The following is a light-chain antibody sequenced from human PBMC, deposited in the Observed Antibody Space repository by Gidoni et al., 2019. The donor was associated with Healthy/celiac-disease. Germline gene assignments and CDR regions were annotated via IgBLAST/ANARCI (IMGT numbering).Light chain of an antibody. Sequence: EIVMTQSPATLSVSPGERATLSCRASQSVSSNLAWYQQKPGQAPRLLIYGASTRATGIPARFSGSGSGTEFTLTISSLQSEDFAVYYCQQYNNSYTFXQXTKLEIK. CDR1: QSVSSN. V-gene: IGKV3-15*01. CDR2: GAS. CDR3: QQYNNSYT. J-gene: IGKJ2*01.